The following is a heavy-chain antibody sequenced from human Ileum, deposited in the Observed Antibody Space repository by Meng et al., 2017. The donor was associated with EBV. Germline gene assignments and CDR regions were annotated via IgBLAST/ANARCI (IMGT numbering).Heavy chain of an antibody. V-gene: IGHV1-69*01. CDR1: GGTFTNYA. D-gene: IGHD2-15*01. CDR3: AGGGFYSGGGWYSDFDY. CDR2: IIPFYGMR. Sequence: QAQLVQSGAEVKESGSSVKVSCKASGGTFTNYAISWVRQAPGQGLEWMGGIIPFYGMRTYAEKFQGRVTITADETTSTAYTELRSLRSEDTAIYYCAGGGFYSGGGWYSDFDYWGQGTRVTVSS. J-gene: IGHJ4*02.